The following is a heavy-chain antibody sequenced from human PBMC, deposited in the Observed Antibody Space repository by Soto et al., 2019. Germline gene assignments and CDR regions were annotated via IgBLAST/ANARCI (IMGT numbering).Heavy chain of an antibody. J-gene: IGHJ6*02. V-gene: IGHV3-48*02. CDR1: GFTFSSYS. Sequence: EVQLVESGGGLVQPGGSLRLSCAASGFTFSSYSMNWVRQAPGKGLEWVSYISSSSSTIYYADSVKGRFTISRDNAKNSLYLQMNSLRDEDTAVYYCARDVLWHPLPYGMDVWGQGTTVTVSS. CDR2: ISSSSSTI. CDR3: ARDVLWHPLPYGMDV. D-gene: IGHD3-10*01.